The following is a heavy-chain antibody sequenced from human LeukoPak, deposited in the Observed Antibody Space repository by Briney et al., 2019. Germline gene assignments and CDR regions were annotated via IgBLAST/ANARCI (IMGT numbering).Heavy chain of an antibody. Sequence: SETLSLTCTVSGGSVSSGSYYWSWIRQPPGKGLEWIGYIYYSGSTNYNPSLKSRVTISVDTSKNQFSLKLSSVTAADTAVYYCARGRVLRFLEWLLPRPFFDYWGQGTLVTVSS. D-gene: IGHD3-3*01. J-gene: IGHJ4*02. CDR1: GGSVSSGSYY. CDR3: ARGRVLRFLEWLLPRPFFDY. V-gene: IGHV4-61*01. CDR2: IYYSGST.